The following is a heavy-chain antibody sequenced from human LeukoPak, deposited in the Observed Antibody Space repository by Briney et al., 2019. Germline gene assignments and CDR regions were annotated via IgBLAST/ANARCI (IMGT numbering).Heavy chain of an antibody. D-gene: IGHD6-13*01. Sequence: SETLSLTCAVYGGSFSGYYWSWIRQPPGKGLEWIGEINHSGSTNYNPSLKSRVTISVDTSKNQFSLKLSSMTAADTAVYYCARASYSSSWPFDYWGQGTLVTVSS. CDR2: INHSGST. CDR3: ARASYSSSWPFDY. J-gene: IGHJ4*02. V-gene: IGHV4-34*01. CDR1: GGSFSGYY.